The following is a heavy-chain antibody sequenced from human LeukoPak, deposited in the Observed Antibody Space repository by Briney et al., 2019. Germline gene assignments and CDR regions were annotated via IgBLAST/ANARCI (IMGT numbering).Heavy chain of an antibody. CDR3: ARGLYYDFWSGYSSNYYYYYMDV. CDR1: GGSISSYY. V-gene: IGHV4-4*09. J-gene: IGHJ6*03. D-gene: IGHD3-3*01. Sequence: KPSETLSLTCTVSGGSISSYYWSWIRQPPGKGLEWLGYIYTSGSTNYNPPLKSRVTISVDTSKNQFSLKLSSVTTADTAVYYCARGLYYDFWSGYSSNYYYYYMDVWGKGTTVTVSS. CDR2: IYTSGST.